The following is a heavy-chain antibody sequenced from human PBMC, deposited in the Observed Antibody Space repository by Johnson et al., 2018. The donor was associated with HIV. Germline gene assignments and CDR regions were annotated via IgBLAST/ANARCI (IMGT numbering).Heavy chain of an antibody. V-gene: IGHV3-15*01. CDR1: GFTFSNAW. CDR3: TTETYYYDSSGYYYGHAFDI. CDR2: IKSKTDGGTT. D-gene: IGHD3-22*01. Sequence: VQLVESGGGVIRPGGSLRLSCAASGFTFSNAWMSWVRQAPGKGLEWVGRIKSKTDGGTTDYAAPVKGRLTISRDDSKNTLYLQMNSLKTEDTAVYYCTTETYYYDSSGYYYGHAFDIWGQGTMVTVSS. J-gene: IGHJ3*02.